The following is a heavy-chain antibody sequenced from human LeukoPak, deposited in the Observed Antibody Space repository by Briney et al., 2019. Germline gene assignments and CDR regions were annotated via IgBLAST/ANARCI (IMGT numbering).Heavy chain of an antibody. CDR3: ARERSGYDHQY. D-gene: IGHD5-12*01. CDR2: ISYDGRGK. V-gene: IGHV3-30*04. CDR1: GFTFSGYA. Sequence: GRSLRLSCAASGFTFSGYAMHWVRQAPGKGLEWVTLISYDGRGKYYADSVKGRFTISRDNSENMLYLQMNNLRPEDTAVYYCARERSGYDHQYWGQGTLVTVSS. J-gene: IGHJ4*02.